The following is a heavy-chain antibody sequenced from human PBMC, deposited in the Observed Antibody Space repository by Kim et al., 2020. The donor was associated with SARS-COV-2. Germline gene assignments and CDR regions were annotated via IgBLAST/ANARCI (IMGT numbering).Heavy chain of an antibody. CDR3: ARVSFSGLGYCSGGSCYNWFDP. CDR2: IYYSGST. V-gene: IGHV4-61*01. D-gene: IGHD2-15*01. J-gene: IGHJ5*02. CDR1: GGSVSSGSYY. Sequence: SETLSLTCTVSGGSVSSGSYYWSWIRQPPGKGLEWIGYIYYSGSTNYNPSLKSRVTISVDTSKNQFSLKLSSVTAADTAVYYCARVSFSGLGYCSGGSCYNWFDPWGQGTLVTVSS.